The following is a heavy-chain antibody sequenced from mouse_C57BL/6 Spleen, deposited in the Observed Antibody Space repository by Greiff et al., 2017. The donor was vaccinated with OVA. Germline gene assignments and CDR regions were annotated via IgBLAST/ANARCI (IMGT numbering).Heavy chain of an antibody. V-gene: IGHV1-26*01. CDR2: INPNNGGT. D-gene: IGHD2-4*01. CDR3: ARNDYDGGDYAMDY. Sequence: EVQLQQSGPELVKPGASVKISCKASGYTFTDYYMNWVKQSHGKSLEWIGDINPNNGGTSYNQKFKGKATLTVDKSSSTAYMELRSLTSEDSAVYYCARNDYDGGDYAMDYWGQGTSVTVSS. J-gene: IGHJ4*01. CDR1: GYTFTDYY.